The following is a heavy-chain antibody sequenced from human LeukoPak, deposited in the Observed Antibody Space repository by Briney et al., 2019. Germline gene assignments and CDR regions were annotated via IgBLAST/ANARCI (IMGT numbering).Heavy chain of an antibody. V-gene: IGHV3-9*01. CDR3: AKDPSYSSQYYFDY. CDR2: ISWNSGSI. CDR1: GFTFDDYA. J-gene: IGHJ4*02. Sequence: GRSLRLSCAASGFTFDDYAMHWVRQAPGKGLEWVSGISWNSGSIGYADSVKGRFTISRDNAKNSLYLQMNSLRAEDTALYYCAKDPSYSSQYYFDYWGQGTLVTVCS. D-gene: IGHD1-26*01.